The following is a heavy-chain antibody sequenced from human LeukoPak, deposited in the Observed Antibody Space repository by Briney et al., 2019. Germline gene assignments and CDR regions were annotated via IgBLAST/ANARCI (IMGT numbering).Heavy chain of an antibody. V-gene: IGHV3-21*01. CDR1: GFTFSSYS. Sequence: GGSLRLSCAASGFTFSSYSMNWVRQAPGKGLEWVSSISSSSSYIYYADSVKGRFTISRDNAKNSLYLQMNSLRAEDTAVYYCARNVWGSYPYYFDYWGQGTLVTVSS. CDR3: ARNVWGSYPYYFDY. D-gene: IGHD3-16*02. J-gene: IGHJ4*02. CDR2: ISSSSSYI.